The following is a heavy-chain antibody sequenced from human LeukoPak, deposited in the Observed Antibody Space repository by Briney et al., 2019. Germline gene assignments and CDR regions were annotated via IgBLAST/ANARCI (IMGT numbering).Heavy chain of an antibody. CDR1: GGTFSSYA. CDR2: ISAYNGNT. D-gene: IGHD3-9*01. Sequence: ASVKVSCKASGGTFSSYAISWVRQALGQGLEWMGWISAYNGNTNYAQKLQGRVTMTTDTSTSTAYMELRSLRSDDTAVYYCARDHVLRYFDWLFFPDYWGQGTLVTVSS. CDR3: ARDHVLRYFDWLFFPDY. V-gene: IGHV1-18*01. J-gene: IGHJ4*02.